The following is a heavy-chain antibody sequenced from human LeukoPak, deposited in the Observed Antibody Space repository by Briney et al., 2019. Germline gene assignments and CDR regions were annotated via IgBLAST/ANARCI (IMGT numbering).Heavy chain of an antibody. CDR1: GGSISGYY. J-gene: IGHJ3*02. Sequence: SETLSLTCSVSGGSISGYYWGWIRQPPGQGLEWIAYIYYSGSSNYNPSLKSRVTISVDTSENQFSLKLNSVTAADTAVYYCARYTSGGGAFVIWGEGTMVTVSS. CDR3: ARYTSGGGAFVI. V-gene: IGHV4-59*01. D-gene: IGHD1-1*01. CDR2: IYYSGSS.